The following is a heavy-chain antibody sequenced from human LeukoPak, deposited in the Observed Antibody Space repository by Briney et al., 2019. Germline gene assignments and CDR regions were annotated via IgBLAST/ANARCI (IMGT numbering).Heavy chain of an antibody. CDR1: GGTFSSYA. CDR2: IIPIFGTA. Sequence: GASVKVSCKASGGTFSSYAISWVRQALGQGLEWMGGIIPIFGTANYAQKFQGRVTITADESTSTAYMELSSLRSEDTAVYYCARDSQYGDYIPGVNWFDPWGQGTLVTVSS. CDR3: ARDSQYGDYIPGVNWFDP. V-gene: IGHV1-69*13. J-gene: IGHJ5*02. D-gene: IGHD4-17*01.